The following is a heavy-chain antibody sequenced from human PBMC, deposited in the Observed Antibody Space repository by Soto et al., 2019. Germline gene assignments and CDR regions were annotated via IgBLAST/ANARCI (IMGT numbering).Heavy chain of an antibody. V-gene: IGHV4-39*01. CDR3: ARQANIVVVPAATMPGHFDY. Sequence: QLQLQESGPGLVKPSETLSLTCTVSGGSISSSSYYWGWIRQPPGKGLEWIGSIYYSGSTYYNPSLKSRVTLSVDTSKNQFSLKLSSVTAADTAVYYCARQANIVVVPAATMPGHFDYWGQGTLVTVSS. J-gene: IGHJ4*02. CDR2: IYYSGST. D-gene: IGHD2-2*01. CDR1: GGSISSSSYY.